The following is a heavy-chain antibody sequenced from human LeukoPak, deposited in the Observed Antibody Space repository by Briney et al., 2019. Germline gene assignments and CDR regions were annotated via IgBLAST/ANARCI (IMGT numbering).Heavy chain of an antibody. J-gene: IGHJ3*01. CDR1: GFTFSKYS. V-gene: IGHV3-48*01. CDR2: IGSSSSTI. CDR3: ARDLSQDFLSGYLDAFDL. Sequence: GGSLRLSCETSGFTFSKYSMNWVRQAPGKGLECVSYIGSSSSTIHYADSVKGRFTFSRDNAKNSLYLQMNSLTAEDTAVYYCARDLSQDFLSGYLDAFDLWGQGTMVTVSS. D-gene: IGHD3-3*01.